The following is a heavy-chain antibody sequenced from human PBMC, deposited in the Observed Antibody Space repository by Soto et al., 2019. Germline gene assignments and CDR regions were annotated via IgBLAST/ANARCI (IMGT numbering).Heavy chain of an antibody. CDR3: ARGGYSYGYSQYFDY. Sequence: SETLSLTCAVYGGSFSGYYWSLIRQPPWKGLEWIGEINHSGSTNYNPSLKSRVTISVDTSKNQFSLKLSSVTSAHTAVYYCARGGYSYGYSQYFDYWGQGTLATVSS. CDR2: INHSGST. J-gene: IGHJ4*02. V-gene: IGHV4-34*01. D-gene: IGHD5-18*01. CDR1: GGSFSGYY.